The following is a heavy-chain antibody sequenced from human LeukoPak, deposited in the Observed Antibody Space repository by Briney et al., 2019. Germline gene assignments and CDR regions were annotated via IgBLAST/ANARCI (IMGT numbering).Heavy chain of an antibody. Sequence: ASVKVSCKAFGGTFSSYAISWVRQAPGQGLEWMGGIIPIFGTANYAQKFQGRVTITADESTSTAYMELSSLRSDDTAVYYCARQDAVTTFPWFDYWGQGTLVTVSS. CDR2: IIPIFGTA. J-gene: IGHJ4*02. D-gene: IGHD4-11*01. V-gene: IGHV1-69*13. CDR3: ARQDAVTTFPWFDY. CDR1: GGTFSSYA.